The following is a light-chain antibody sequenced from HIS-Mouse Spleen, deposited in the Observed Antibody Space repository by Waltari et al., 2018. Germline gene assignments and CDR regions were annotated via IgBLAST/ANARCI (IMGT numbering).Light chain of an antibody. V-gene: IGKV1-27*01. CDR3: QKYNSAPWT. J-gene: IGKJ1*01. CDR1: QGISNY. CDR2: AAS. Sequence: DIQMTQSPSSLSASVGDRVTITCRASQGISNYLALYQQKPGKVTNLLIYAASTLQSGVPSRFSGSGSGTDFTLTISSLQPEDVATYYCQKYNSAPWTFGQGTKVEIK.